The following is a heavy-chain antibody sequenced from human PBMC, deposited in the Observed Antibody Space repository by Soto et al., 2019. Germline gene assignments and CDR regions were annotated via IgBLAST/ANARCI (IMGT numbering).Heavy chain of an antibody. CDR2: ISDSGST. J-gene: IGHJ6*02. CDR1: GGSITSSKHY. Sequence: PEILCLTCTVSGGSITSSKHYWGWIRQPPGKGLEWIGTISDSGSTYYNPSLNGRVIISADTSKNQFSLKLSSLTAADTAVYYCSRRYSFGSGKYGVDVWGQGTMVT. CDR3: SRRYSFGSGKYGVDV. D-gene: IGHD3-10*01. V-gene: IGHV4-39*01.